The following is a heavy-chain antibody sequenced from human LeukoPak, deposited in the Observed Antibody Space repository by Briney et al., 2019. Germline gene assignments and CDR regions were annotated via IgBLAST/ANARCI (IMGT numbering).Heavy chain of an antibody. Sequence: ASVKVSCKASGYTFTGYYMHWVRQAPGQGLEWMGRINPNSGGTNYAQKFQGRVTMTRDMSTGTAYMELSSLRSEDTAVYYCAADLTLDAFDIWGQGTMVTVSS. CDR1: GYTFTGYY. V-gene: IGHV1-2*06. CDR2: INPNSGGT. CDR3: AADLTLDAFDI. J-gene: IGHJ3*02.